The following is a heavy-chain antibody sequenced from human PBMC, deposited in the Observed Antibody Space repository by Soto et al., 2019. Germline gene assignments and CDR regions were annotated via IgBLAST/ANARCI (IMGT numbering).Heavy chain of an antibody. CDR1: GFTFSSYG. V-gene: IGHV3-30*18. CDR3: AKRPACSGGSCRHWYFDL. D-gene: IGHD2-15*01. J-gene: IGHJ2*01. CDR2: ISYDGSNK. Sequence: QVQLVESGGGVVQPGRSLRLSCAASGFTFSSYGMHWVRQAPGKGLEWVAVISYDGSNKYYADSVKGRFTISRYNSKNTLYLQMNSLKAEDTAGYYCAKRPACSGGSCRHWYFDLWGRGTLVTASS.